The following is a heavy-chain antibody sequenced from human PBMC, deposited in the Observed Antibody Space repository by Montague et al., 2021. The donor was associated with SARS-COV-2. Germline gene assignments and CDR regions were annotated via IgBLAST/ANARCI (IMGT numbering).Heavy chain of an antibody. V-gene: IGHV4-61*02. CDR3: ARDIAVAGLFDY. D-gene: IGHD6-19*01. CDR1: GGSISSGSYY. CDR2: ISISGST. Sequence: TLSLTCTVSGGSISSGSYYWSWIRQPAGKGLEWIGRISISGSTNYNPSLKSRVTISVDTSKNQFSLKLSSVTAADTAVYYCARDIAVAGLFDYWGQGTLLTVSS. J-gene: IGHJ4*02.